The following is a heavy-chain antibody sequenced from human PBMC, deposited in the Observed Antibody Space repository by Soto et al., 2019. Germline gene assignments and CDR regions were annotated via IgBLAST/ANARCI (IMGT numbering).Heavy chain of an antibody. V-gene: IGHV4-30-4*01. Sequence: QVQLQESGPRLVKPLQTLSLTCTVSGDSINSGDYYWSWIRQPPGRGLEWVGYSFYSGITDYNPSLKSRMTIPMDTSKNQFSLRLNSVTAADTAVYFGARWSGVGVAGMDVWGQGTTVSVSS. J-gene: IGHJ6*02. D-gene: IGHD3-10*01. CDR1: GDSINSGDYY. CDR2: SFYSGIT. CDR3: ARWSGVGVAGMDV.